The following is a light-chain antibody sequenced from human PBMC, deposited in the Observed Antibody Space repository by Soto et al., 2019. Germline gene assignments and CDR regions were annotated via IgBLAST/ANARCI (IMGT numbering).Light chain of an antibody. V-gene: IGLV1-44*01. Sequence: QSVLTQAPSASETPGQRITLSCSGSTSNIGNNNVNWYQQVPGTAPKLLMYRNNLRPSGVSDRFSGSKSGTSASLAISGLQSEDEADYYCAAWDDSLSAWVFGGGTKLTVL. CDR3: AAWDDSLSAWV. CDR1: TSNIGNNN. CDR2: RNN. J-gene: IGLJ3*02.